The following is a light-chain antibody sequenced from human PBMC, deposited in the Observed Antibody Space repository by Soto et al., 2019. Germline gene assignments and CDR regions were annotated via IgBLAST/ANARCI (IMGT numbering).Light chain of an antibody. CDR1: QTVSST. Sequence: SRGAVSFSPEVSGSLPCWSSQTVSSTSLAWSQQKPGQAPRLLIYGASTRATGIPARFSCSGSGTEFTLAIGLRQSEDPLVHYWQDYANRLRTIGQGTRLEIK. CDR3: QDYANRLRT. CDR2: GAS. V-gene: IGKV3D-15*01. J-gene: IGKJ5*01.